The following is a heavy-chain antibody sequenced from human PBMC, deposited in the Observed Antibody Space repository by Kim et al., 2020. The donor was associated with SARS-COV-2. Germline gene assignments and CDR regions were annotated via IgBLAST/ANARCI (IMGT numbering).Heavy chain of an antibody. CDR3: LGGFYFDY. V-gene: IGHV1-3*01. Sequence: NGNTIYSQKFQGRVTFTTDTSASTAYMELSFLRSDDSAVYYCLGGFYFDYWGQGTLVTVSS. J-gene: IGHJ4*02. D-gene: IGHD3-16*01. CDR2: NGNT.